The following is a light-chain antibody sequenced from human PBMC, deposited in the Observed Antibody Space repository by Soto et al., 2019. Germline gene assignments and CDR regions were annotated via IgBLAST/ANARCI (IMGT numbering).Light chain of an antibody. CDR3: RQYYSYPIT. J-gene: IGKJ5*01. CDR2: AAS. V-gene: IGKV3-20*01. CDR1: QSLGSGY. Sequence: PGDRATLSCRASQSLGSGYLAWYQQKPGQAPRILIYAASTRATGIPDRFSGSGSGTDYSLTISRLEPEDFATYYCRQYYSYPITFGQGTDWRL.